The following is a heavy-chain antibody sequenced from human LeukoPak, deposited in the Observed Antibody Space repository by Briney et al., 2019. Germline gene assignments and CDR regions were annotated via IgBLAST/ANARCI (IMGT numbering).Heavy chain of an antibody. CDR2: IYYSGST. CDR3: ARGDGYNNPFDY. J-gene: IGHJ4*02. CDR1: GGSISSYY. V-gene: IGHV4-59*01. Sequence: SETLSLTCTVSGGSISSYYWSWIRQPAGKGLEWIGYIYYSGSTNYNPSLKSRVTISVDTSKNQFSLKLSSVTAADTAVYYCARGDGYNNPFDYWGQGTLVTVSS. D-gene: IGHD5-24*01.